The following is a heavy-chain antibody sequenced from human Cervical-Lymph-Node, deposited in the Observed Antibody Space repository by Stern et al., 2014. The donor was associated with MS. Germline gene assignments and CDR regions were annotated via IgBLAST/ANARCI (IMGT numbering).Heavy chain of an antibody. V-gene: IGHV1-24*01. Sequence: QVQLVQSGPEVKEPGASVKVSCKVSGYPLTELAVHWVRQAPGKGLEWMGGFDRQDGKTFYAQRFQGRVTVTEDTFTDTAYMELSSLRSEDTAVYYCATDGHSQKAFSIWGQGTMVTVSS. J-gene: IGHJ3*02. CDR1: GYPLTELA. CDR3: ATDGHSQKAFSI. CDR2: FDRQDGKT.